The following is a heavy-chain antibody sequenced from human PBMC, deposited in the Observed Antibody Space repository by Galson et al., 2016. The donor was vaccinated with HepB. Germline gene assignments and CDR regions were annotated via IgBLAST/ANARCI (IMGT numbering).Heavy chain of an antibody. Sequence: SLRLSCAVSGFTFDDYTMHWVRQAPGKGLEWISLISWDGRSSFYTDSVEGRFTISRDNRKNTLYLQMNSLTIDDTAVYYCGKDWGSLWESSGKGMDVWGQGTTVIVSS. CDR3: GKDWGSLWESSGKGMDV. V-gene: IGHV3-43*01. CDR2: ISWDGRSS. CDR1: GFTFDDYT. D-gene: IGHD3-10*01. J-gene: IGHJ6*02.